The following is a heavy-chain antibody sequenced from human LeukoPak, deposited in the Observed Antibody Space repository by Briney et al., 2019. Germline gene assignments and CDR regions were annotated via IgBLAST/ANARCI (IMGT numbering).Heavy chain of an antibody. CDR1: GGSMDNSY. Sequence: PSETLSLTCSVSGGSMDNSYWNWIRQPAGKGLEWIGRIYATGTTDYNPPLRSRVTMSLDTSVNQFSLRLSSVTAADTAVYFCARDKAVDSDISGYYYNRGLDCWGQGTLVTVSS. CDR2: IYATGTT. V-gene: IGHV4-4*07. J-gene: IGHJ4*02. D-gene: IGHD3-22*01. CDR3: ARDKAVDSDISGYYYNRGLDC.